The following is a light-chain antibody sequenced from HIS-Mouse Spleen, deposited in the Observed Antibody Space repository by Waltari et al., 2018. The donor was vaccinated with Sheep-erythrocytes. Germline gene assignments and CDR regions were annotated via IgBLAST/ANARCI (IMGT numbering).Light chain of an antibody. Sequence: DIVMTQSPDSLAVSLGESATINCKSSQSVLYSSNNKNYLAWYQQKPGQPPKLLIYWASTRESGVPARFSGRGSGTDFTLTISSLQAQDVAVYYCQEYYSTPLTFGGGTKVEIK. CDR2: WAS. J-gene: IGKJ4*01. CDR3: QEYYSTPLT. CDR1: QSVLYSSNNKNY. V-gene: IGKV4-1*01.